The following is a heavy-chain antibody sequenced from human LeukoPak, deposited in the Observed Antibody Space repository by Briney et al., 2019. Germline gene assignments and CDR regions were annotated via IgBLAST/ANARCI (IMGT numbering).Heavy chain of an antibody. D-gene: IGHD3-22*01. CDR1: GFTFSSYG. Sequence: GSLRLSCAASGFTFSSYGMHWVRQAPGKGLEWVAFIRYDGSNKYYADSVKGRFTISRDNSKNTLYLQMNSLRAEDTAVYYCAKDSVLYYYDSSGYAPFEYWGQGTLVTVSS. CDR3: AKDSVLYYYDSSGYAPFEY. CDR2: IRYDGSNK. V-gene: IGHV3-30*02. J-gene: IGHJ4*02.